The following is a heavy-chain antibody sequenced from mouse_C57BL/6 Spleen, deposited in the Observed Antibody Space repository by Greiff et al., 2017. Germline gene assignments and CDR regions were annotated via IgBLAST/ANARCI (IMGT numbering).Heavy chain of an antibody. CDR1: GYTFTSYW. J-gene: IGHJ3*01. V-gene: IGHV1-52*01. D-gene: IGHD2-1*01. CDR3: AREELPPWFAY. CDR2: IDPSDSET. Sequence: QVQLQQPGAELVRPGSSVKLSCKASGYTFTSYWMHWVKQRPIQGLEWIGNIDPSDSETHYNQKFKDKATLTVDKSSSTAYMQRSSLTSEDSAVYYCAREELPPWFAYWGQGTLVTVSA.